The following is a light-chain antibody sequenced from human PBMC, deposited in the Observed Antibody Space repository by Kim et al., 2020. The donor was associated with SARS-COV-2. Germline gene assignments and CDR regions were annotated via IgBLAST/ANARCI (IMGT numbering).Light chain of an antibody. J-gene: IGLJ3*02. CDR3: QSYDSSLSGWV. Sequence: QSVLTQPPSVSGAPGQRVTISCTGSSSNIGAGYDVHWYQQLPGTAPTLLIYGNNNRPSGVPDQSSGSKSGTSASLAITGLQAEDEADYYCQSYDSSLSGWVFGGGTQLTVL. CDR1: SSNIGAGYD. CDR2: GNN. V-gene: IGLV1-40*01.